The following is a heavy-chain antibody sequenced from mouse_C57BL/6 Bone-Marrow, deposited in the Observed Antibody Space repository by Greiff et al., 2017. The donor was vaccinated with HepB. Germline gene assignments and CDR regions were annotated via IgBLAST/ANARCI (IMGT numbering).Heavy chain of an antibody. CDR2: INYDGSST. CDR3: AREGGRYAMDY. J-gene: IGHJ4*01. CDR1: GFTFSDSY. Sequence: EVQLVESEGGLVQPGSSMKLSCTASGFTFSDSYLALVRQVPEKGLEWVANINYDGSSTYYLDSLKSRFIISRDNAKNILYLQMSSLKSEDTATYYCAREGGRYAMDYWGQGTSVTVSS. V-gene: IGHV5-16*01.